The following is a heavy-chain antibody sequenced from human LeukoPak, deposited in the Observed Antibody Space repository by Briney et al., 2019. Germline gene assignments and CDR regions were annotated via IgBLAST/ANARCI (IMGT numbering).Heavy chain of an antibody. CDR2: IYHSGST. Sequence: SETLSLTCTVSGYSISSGYYWGWIRQPPGKGLEWIGSIYHSGSTYYNPSLKSRVTISVDTSKNQFSLKLSSVTAADTAVYYCARSSYYYDSSGYLLLFDYWGQGTLVTVSS. D-gene: IGHD3-22*01. J-gene: IGHJ4*02. V-gene: IGHV4-38-2*02. CDR3: ARSSYYYDSSGYLLLFDY. CDR1: GYSISSGYY.